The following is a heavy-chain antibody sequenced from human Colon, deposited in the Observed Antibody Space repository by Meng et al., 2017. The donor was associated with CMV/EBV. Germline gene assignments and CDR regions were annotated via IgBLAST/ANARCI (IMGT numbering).Heavy chain of an antibody. J-gene: IGHJ4*02. CDR1: GFTFSSYG. CDR3: AKDRITIFGVATQDYFDY. V-gene: IGHV3-30*02. CDR2: IRYDGSHK. Sequence: GESLKISCAASGFTFSSYGMHWVRQAPGKGLEWVAFIRYDGSHKYYADSVKGRFTISRDNSKNTLYLQMNSLRAEDTAVYYCAKDRITIFGVATQDYFDYWGQGTLVTVSS. D-gene: IGHD3-3*01.